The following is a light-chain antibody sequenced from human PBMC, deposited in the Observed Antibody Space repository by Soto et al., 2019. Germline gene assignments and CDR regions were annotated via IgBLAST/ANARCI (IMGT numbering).Light chain of an antibody. Sequence: EKVMTQSPATLSVSPGESATLSCRASQSVDSHLAWYQQKPGQAPRLLIYGASNRASGVPARFAGSGSGTEFTLTITSLQSEDFAVYYCQHYNYWPHTFGQGTKLEIK. CDR1: QSVDSH. V-gene: IGKV3-15*01. J-gene: IGKJ2*01. CDR2: GAS. CDR3: QHYNYWPHT.